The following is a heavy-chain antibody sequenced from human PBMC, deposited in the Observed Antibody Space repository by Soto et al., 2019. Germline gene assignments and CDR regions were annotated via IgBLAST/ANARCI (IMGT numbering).Heavy chain of an antibody. J-gene: IGHJ6*02. Sequence: ASVKVSCKASGYTFTGYYMHWVRQAPGQGLEWMGWINPNSGGTNYAQKFQGWVTMTRDTSISTAYMELSRLRSDDTAVYYCARELLYCSGGSCYPNHYYYYGMDVWGQGTTVTVSS. V-gene: IGHV1-2*04. D-gene: IGHD2-15*01. CDR3: ARELLYCSGGSCYPNHYYYYGMDV. CDR2: INPNSGGT. CDR1: GYTFTGYY.